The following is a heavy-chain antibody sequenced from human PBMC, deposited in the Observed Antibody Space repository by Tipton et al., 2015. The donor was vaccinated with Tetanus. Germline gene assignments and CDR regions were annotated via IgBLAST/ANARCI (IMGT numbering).Heavy chain of an antibody. V-gene: IGHV4-31*03. CDR2: IYYSGST. D-gene: IGHD5-18*01. Sequence: TLSLTCTVSGGSISSGGYYWSWIRQHPGKGLEWIEYIYYSGSTYYNPSLKSRVTISVDTSKNQFSLKLSSVTAADTAVYYCARGPDVDTAMVIQYNWFDPWGQGTLVTVSS. CDR3: ARGPDVDTAMVIQYNWFDP. CDR1: GGSISSGGYY. J-gene: IGHJ5*02.